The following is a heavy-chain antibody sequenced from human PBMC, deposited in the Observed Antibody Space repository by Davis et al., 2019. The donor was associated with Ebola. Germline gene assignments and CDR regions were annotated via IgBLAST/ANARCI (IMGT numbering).Heavy chain of an antibody. Sequence: GEPLKISCKGSGYSFTSYWIGWVRQMPGKGLEWMGIIYPGDSDTRYSPSFQGQVTISADKSISTAYLQWSSLKASDTAMYYCARHGGNYNYYYGMDVWGQGTTVTVSS. D-gene: IGHD4-11*01. CDR2: IYPGDSDT. CDR1: GYSFTSYW. V-gene: IGHV5-51*01. J-gene: IGHJ6*02. CDR3: ARHGGNYNYYYGMDV.